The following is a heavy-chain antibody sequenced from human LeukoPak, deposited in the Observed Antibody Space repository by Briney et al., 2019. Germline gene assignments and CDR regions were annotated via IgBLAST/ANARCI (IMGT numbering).Heavy chain of an antibody. J-gene: IGHJ4*02. CDR2: IKSKTDGGTT. Sequence: GGSLRLSCAASGFTFSNAWMRWVRQAPGKGLEWVGRIKSKTDGGTTDYAAPVKGRFTISRDDSKNTLYLQMNSLKTEDTAVYYCTTSMYYYDSSGYYSNDYWGQGTPVTVSS. CDR1: GFTFSNAW. V-gene: IGHV3-15*01. D-gene: IGHD3-22*01. CDR3: TTSMYYYDSSGYYSNDY.